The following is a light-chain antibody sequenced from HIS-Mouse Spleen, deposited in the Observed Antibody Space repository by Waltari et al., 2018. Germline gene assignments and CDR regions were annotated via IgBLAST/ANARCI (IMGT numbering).Light chain of an antibody. J-gene: IGLJ2*01. V-gene: IGLV3-1*01. CDR3: QAWDSSYSV. Sequence: SYELTQPPSVSVSPGQTASITCSGDKLGDKYACWYQQKPGQSPVLVIYQDSKRPSGIPERFSGSNSGNTATLTISGTQAMDEADYYCQAWDSSYSVFGGATKLTVL. CDR2: QDS. CDR1: KLGDKY.